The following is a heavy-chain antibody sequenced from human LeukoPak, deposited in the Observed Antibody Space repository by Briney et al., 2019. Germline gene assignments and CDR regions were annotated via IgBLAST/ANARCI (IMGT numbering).Heavy chain of an antibody. J-gene: IGHJ4*02. V-gene: IGHV5-10-1*01. CDR1: GYSFTSYW. Sequence: GESLKISCKGSGYSFTSYWISWVRQMPGKGLEWMGRIDPSDSYTNYSPSFQGHVTISADKSISTAYLQWSSLKASDTAMYYCARGYCSGGSRYLVGYWGQGTLVTVSS. D-gene: IGHD2-15*01. CDR3: ARGYCSGGSRYLVGY. CDR2: IDPSDSYT.